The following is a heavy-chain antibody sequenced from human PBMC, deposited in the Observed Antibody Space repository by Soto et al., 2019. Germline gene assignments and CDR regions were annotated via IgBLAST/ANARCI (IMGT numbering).Heavy chain of an antibody. Sequence: QVQLVQSGGEVKRPGASVKVSCKTSGYTFSNYGITWVRQAPGQPLEWLGWISLYSDGTNYAKKFQGRVSMTTDTSTTTAYMELRSLRSDDTAVYYCARVVPGVEAWFGPWGQVTLVTVSS. D-gene: IGHD2-2*01. J-gene: IGHJ5*02. CDR1: GYTFSNYG. CDR2: ISLYSDGT. V-gene: IGHV1-18*01. CDR3: ARVVPGVEAWFGP.